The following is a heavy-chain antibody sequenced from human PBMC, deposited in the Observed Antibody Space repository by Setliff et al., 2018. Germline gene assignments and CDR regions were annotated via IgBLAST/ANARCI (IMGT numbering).Heavy chain of an antibody. J-gene: IGHJ4*02. Sequence: SETLSLTCSVSGASISSYYWSWIRQPPGKGLEWIGYIYTSRTTKYNPSLKSRVTISIDTPKSQFSLNLSSVTAADTAVYYCARIAYGSGSYYFDYWGQGTLVTVSS. V-gene: IGHV4-4*08. CDR3: ARIAYGSGSYYFDY. CDR1: GASISSYY. D-gene: IGHD3-10*01. CDR2: IYTSRTT.